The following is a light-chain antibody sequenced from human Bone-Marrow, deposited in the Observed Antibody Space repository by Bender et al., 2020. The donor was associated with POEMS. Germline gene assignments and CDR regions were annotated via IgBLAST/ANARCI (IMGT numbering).Light chain of an antibody. CDR3: YSYVGNNTFI. V-gene: IGLV2-23*03. CDR1: KRDDATYNL. J-gene: IGLJ2*01. Sequence: QSALTPPPSVSWSSGQASTIFCTGIKRDDATYNLVLWYQHPPGRAPQLEIYEGIRRPSGVSSRFSGSRSGNTASLAISGLQAEDEADYYCYSYVGNNTFIFGGGTKLTVL. CDR2: EGI.